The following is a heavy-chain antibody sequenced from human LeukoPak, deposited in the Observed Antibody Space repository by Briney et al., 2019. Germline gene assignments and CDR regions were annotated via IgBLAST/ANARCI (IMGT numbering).Heavy chain of an antibody. CDR3: ARDIVDYGLLGWFDP. D-gene: IGHD3-16*01. V-gene: IGHV4-59*12. Sequence: SETLSLTCTVSGGSISSYYWSWIRQPPGKGLEWIGYIYYSGSTNYNPSLKSRVTISVDTSKNQFSLKLGSVTAADTAVYYCARDIVDYGLLGWFDPWGQGTLVTVSS. J-gene: IGHJ5*02. CDR1: GGSISSYY. CDR2: IYYSGST.